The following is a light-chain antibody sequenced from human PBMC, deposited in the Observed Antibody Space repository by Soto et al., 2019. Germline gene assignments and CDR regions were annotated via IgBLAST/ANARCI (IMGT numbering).Light chain of an antibody. CDR1: QSVSSSS. CDR2: GTS. J-gene: IGKJ5*01. V-gene: IGKV3-20*01. Sequence: LCPSPLSLSPGERATLFCGDVQSVSSSSLAWYQQRPGQAPRLLIYGTSSRATGIPDRFSGSGSGTDFTLTISRLEPEDFAVYFCQQYGSSPLITFGQGTRLEIK. CDR3: QQYGSSPLIT.